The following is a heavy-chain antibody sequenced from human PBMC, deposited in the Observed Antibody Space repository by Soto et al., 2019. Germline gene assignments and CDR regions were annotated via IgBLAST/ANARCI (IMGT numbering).Heavy chain of an antibody. D-gene: IGHD3-22*01. Sequence: GGSLRLSCAASGFIFSSYAMNWVRQAPGKGLEWVSGISGTGGSRHYADSVKGRFTISRDNSKNTLFLQMSSLRAGDTAVYYCAKAALSYDSGGYFDS. V-gene: IGHV3-23*01. CDR3: AKAALSYDSGGYFDS. CDR2: ISGTGGSR. CDR1: GFIFSSYA. J-gene: IGHJ5*01.